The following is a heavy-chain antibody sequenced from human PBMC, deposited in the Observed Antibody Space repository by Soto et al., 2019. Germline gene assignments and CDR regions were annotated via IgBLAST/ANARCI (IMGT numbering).Heavy chain of an antibody. CDR2: IVVGTGNT. CDR1: GFTFTSSA. CDR3: AAAQVGATAFDI. J-gene: IGHJ3*02. D-gene: IGHD1-26*01. V-gene: IGHV1-58*01. Sequence: ASVKVSCKASGFTFTSSAVHWVRQARGQRLEWIGWIVVGTGNTNYAQKFQERVTITRDMSTSTAYMELSSLRSEDTAVYYCAAAQVGATAFDIWGQGIMVTVSS.